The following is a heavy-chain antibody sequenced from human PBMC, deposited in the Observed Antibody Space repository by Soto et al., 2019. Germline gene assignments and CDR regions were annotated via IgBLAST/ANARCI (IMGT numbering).Heavy chain of an antibody. V-gene: IGHV3-21*01. CDR3: ARDKGLRFVFLDYYYGMDV. CDR2: ISSSSSYI. D-gene: IGHD5-12*01. CDR1: GFTFSSYS. J-gene: IGHJ6*02. Sequence: KPGGSLRLSCAASGFTFSSYSMNWVRQAPGKGLEWVSSISSSSSYIYYADSVKGRFTISRDNAKNSLYLQMNSLRAEDTAVYYCARDKGLRFVFLDYYYGMDVWGQGTTVTVSS.